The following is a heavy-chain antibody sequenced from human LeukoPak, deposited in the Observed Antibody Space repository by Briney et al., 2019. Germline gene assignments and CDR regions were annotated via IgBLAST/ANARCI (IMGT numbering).Heavy chain of an antibody. V-gene: IGHV4-39*01. Sequence: SETLSLTCTVSGGSVSSGSYYWGWIRQPPGKGLEWIGSIYYSGSTYYNPSLKSRVTISVDTSKNQFSLKLSSVTAADTAVYYCARLRLYYDFWSGYYGPFDYWGQGTLVTVSS. CDR3: ARLRLYYDFWSGYYGPFDY. J-gene: IGHJ4*02. CDR1: GGSVSSGSYY. D-gene: IGHD3-3*01. CDR2: IYYSGST.